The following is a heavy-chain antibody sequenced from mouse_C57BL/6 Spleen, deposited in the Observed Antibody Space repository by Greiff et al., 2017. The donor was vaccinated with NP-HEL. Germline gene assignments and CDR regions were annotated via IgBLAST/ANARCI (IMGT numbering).Heavy chain of an antibody. J-gene: IGHJ2*01. V-gene: IGHV1-15*01. CDR1: GYTFTDYE. CDR3: TRGKFYRYYFDY. CDR2: IDPETGGT. D-gene: IGHD2-1*01. Sequence: QVQLQQSGAELVRPGASVTLSCKASGYTFTDYEMHWVKQTPVHGLEWIGAIDPETGGTAYNQKFKGKAILTADKSSSTAYMELLSLTSEDSAVYYCTRGKFYRYYFDYWGQGTTLTVSS.